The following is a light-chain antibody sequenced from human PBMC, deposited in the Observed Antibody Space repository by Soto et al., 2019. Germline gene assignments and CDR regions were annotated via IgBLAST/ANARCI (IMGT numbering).Light chain of an antibody. CDR1: DIGSHS. Sequence: SYELTQSPSVSVAPGQTATISCTGHDIGSHSVHWYQQRAAQAPVLVIYDVYDRPSGIPERFSGSISATTATLNISRVEVGDEADYYCQIWDGTLQHVIFGGGTKLTVL. CDR2: DVY. V-gene: IGLV3-21*02. J-gene: IGLJ2*01. CDR3: QIWDGTLQHVI.